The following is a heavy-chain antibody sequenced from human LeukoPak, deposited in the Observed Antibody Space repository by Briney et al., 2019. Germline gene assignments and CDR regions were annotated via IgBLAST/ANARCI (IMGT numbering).Heavy chain of an antibody. V-gene: IGHV1-46*01. CDR2: INPSGGST. J-gene: IGHJ4*02. Sequence: ASVKVSCKASGYTLTTYYMHWVRQAPGQGLGWMGIINPSGGSTTYAQKFQGRVTMTRDTSTSTVYMELSSLTSDDTAVYYCARAGGGYYYFDYWGQGTLVTVSS. D-gene: IGHD6-25*01. CDR1: GYTLTTYY. CDR3: ARAGGGYYYFDY.